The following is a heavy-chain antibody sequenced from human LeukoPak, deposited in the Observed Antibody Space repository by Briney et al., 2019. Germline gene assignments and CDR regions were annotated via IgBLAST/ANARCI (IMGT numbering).Heavy chain of an antibody. Sequence: PGGSLRLSCAASGFALSSFWIHWVRQVPGKGLVWVSRINSDGTITSFADSVKGRFTITRDNTKNTVYLQMNSLRVDDSAVYFCARIGEAGVPFAMDVWGPGTTVTVSS. J-gene: IGHJ6*02. CDR1: GFALSSFW. D-gene: IGHD2-8*01. V-gene: IGHV3-74*01. CDR3: ARIGEAGVPFAMDV. CDR2: INSDGTIT.